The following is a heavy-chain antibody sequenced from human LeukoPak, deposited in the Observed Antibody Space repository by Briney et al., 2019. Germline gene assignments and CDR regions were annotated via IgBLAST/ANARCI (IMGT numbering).Heavy chain of an antibody. D-gene: IGHD3-3*01. V-gene: IGHV1-69*04. Sequence: SVKVSCKASGGTFSSYAISWVRQAPGQGLEWMGRIIPILGIANYAQKFQGRVTITADKSTSTAYMELSSLRSEDTAVYYCAREGGPYDFWSGFDIWGQGTMVTVSS. CDR3: AREGGPYDFWSGFDI. CDR2: IIPILGIA. J-gene: IGHJ3*02. CDR1: GGTFSSYA.